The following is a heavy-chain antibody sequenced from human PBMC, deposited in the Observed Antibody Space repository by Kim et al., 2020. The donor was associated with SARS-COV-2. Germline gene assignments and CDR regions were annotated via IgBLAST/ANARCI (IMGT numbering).Heavy chain of an antibody. D-gene: IGHD3-10*01. J-gene: IGHJ4*02. Sequence: PKFQRRVTMTRDTSTSTVYMELSSLRSEDTAVYYCARDREYYGSGSPGDYWGQGTLVTVSS. V-gene: IGHV1-46*01. CDR3: ARDREYYGSGSPGDY.